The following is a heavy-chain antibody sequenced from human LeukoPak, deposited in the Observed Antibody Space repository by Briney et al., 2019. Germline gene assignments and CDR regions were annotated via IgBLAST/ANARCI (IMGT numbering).Heavy chain of an antibody. V-gene: IGHV3-23*01. D-gene: IGHD1-26*01. CDR2: MGGSGGST. Sequence: GGSLRLSCAASGFTFSSYAVSWVGQAAGTGVGWGSGMGGSGGSTYYADSVKGRVPISRDNSKNTLYLQMHSLRAEDTAVYYCAKDRAYSGRYYGDWGQGPLVTVSS. J-gene: IGHJ4*02. CDR1: GFTFSSYA. CDR3: AKDRAYSGRYYGD.